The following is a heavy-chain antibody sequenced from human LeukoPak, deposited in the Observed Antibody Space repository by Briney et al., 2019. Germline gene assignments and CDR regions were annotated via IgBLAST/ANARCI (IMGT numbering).Heavy chain of an antibody. CDR3: ARNGHSHDA. D-gene: IGHD2-21*01. CDR2: IKHDGSES. J-gene: IGHJ5*02. Sequence: GGSLRLSCAASGFPFSSFWMSWVRQVPGKGLEWVANIKHDGSESHHVDSVRGRFTISRDNAKNSLYLQMNGLRAEDTAVYYCARNGHSHDAWGQGTLVTVSS. V-gene: IGHV3-7*01. CDR1: GFPFSSFW.